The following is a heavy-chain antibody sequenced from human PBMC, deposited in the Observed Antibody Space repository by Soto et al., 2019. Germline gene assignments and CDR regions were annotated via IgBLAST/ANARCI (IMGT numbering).Heavy chain of an antibody. CDR2: ISYDGSNK. V-gene: IGHV3-30*18. CDR1: GFTFSSYG. Sequence: QVQLVESGGGVVQPGRSLRLSCAASGFTFSSYGMHWVRQAPGKGLDWVAVISYDGSNKYYADSVKGRFTISRDNSKNTLYLQMNSLRAEDTAVYYCAKDGCSGGSCYRYYYGMDVWGQGTTVTVSS. D-gene: IGHD2-15*01. J-gene: IGHJ6*02. CDR3: AKDGCSGGSCYRYYYGMDV.